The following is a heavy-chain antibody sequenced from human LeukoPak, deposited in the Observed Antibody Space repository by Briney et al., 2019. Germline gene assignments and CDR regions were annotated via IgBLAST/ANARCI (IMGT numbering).Heavy chain of an antibody. D-gene: IGHD4-17*01. V-gene: IGHV5-10-1*01. CDR2: IDPIDSYT. Sequence: GASLKISCKGSGYIFSSYWISWVRQMPGKGLEWMGRIDPIDSYTNYSPSFQGHVTMSVDESTSTAYLQWSSLKASDTAMYYCARQTTVTTQSDYWGQGTLVTVSS. J-gene: IGHJ4*01. CDR3: ARQTTVTTQSDY. CDR1: GYIFSSYW.